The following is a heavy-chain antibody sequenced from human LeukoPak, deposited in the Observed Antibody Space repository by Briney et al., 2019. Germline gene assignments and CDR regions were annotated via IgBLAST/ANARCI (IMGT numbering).Heavy chain of an antibody. Sequence: QPGGSLRLPRAASGFTFRTSGMNWVRQAPGKGLEWVSYISSSGTTISHAQSVKGRFTITRDNAQNSLYLQMSSLRAEDTAVYSCARASRCSSVAFDIWGQGTMVTVSS. J-gene: IGHJ3*02. CDR3: ARASRCSSVAFDI. CDR1: GFTFRTSG. V-gene: IGHV3-48*01. D-gene: IGHD6-6*01. CDR2: ISSSGTTI.